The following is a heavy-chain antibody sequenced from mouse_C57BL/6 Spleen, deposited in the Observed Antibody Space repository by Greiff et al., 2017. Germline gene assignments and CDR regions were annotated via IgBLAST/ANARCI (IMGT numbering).Heavy chain of an antibody. CDR1: GYSITSGYD. V-gene: IGHV3-1*01. Sequence: LQESGPGMVKPSQSLSLTCTVTGYSITSGYDWHWIRHFPGNKLEWMCYISYSGSTNYNPSLKSRISITHDTSKNHFFPNLNSVTTEDTATYYCARGDYDGYFDYWGQGTTLTVSS. CDR2: ISYSGST. D-gene: IGHD2-4*01. CDR3: ARGDYDGYFDY. J-gene: IGHJ2*01.